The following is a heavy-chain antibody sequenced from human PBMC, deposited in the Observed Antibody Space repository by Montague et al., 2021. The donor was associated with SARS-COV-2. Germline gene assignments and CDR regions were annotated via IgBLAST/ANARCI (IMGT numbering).Heavy chain of an antibody. V-gene: IGHV6-1*01. J-gene: IGHJ4*02. Sequence: CAISGDSVSNNRAAWNWIRQSPSGGLQWLGRTYFRTQWFHHYAPXVEGRTTVNADASKNHFSLQLTSVTPEDSAKYFCVRSQYSNTWFFDYWGQGAQVTVSS. CDR1: GDSVSNNRAA. CDR3: VRSQYSNTWFFDY. CDR2: TYFRTQWFH. D-gene: IGHD1-26*01.